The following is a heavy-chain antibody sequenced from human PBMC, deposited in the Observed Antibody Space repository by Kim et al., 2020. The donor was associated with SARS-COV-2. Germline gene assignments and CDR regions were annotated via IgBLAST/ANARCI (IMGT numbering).Heavy chain of an antibody. J-gene: IGHJ6*02. D-gene: IGHD1-1*01. Sequence: NDYAVSVKSRITLTPDTSKNQFSLQLNSVTPDDTAVYYCASRAATGALDVWGQGTTVTVSS. CDR3: ASRAATGALDV. V-gene: IGHV6-1*01. CDR2: N.